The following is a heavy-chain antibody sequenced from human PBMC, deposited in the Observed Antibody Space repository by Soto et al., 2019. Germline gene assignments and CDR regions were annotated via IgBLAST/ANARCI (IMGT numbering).Heavy chain of an antibody. J-gene: IGHJ5*02. V-gene: IGHV4-39*01. CDR1: GGSISSSSYY. Sequence: PSETLSLTCTVSGGSISSSSYYWGWIRQPPGKGLEWIGSIYYSGSTYYNPSLKSRVTISVDTSKNQFSLKLSSVTAADTAVYYCATRGYGFLEWFHWFDPWGQGTLVTVSS. D-gene: IGHD3-3*01. CDR3: ATRGYGFLEWFHWFDP. CDR2: IYYSGST.